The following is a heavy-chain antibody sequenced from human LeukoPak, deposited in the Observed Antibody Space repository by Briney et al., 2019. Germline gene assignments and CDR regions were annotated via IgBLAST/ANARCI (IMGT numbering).Heavy chain of an antibody. CDR2: ISGSGGST. V-gene: IGHV3-23*01. CDR3: ARRGGGCSGYSCIYWYFDL. J-gene: IGHJ2*01. D-gene: IGHD3-22*01. Sequence: PGGSLRLSCAASGFTFASYAMNWVRQAPGKGLEWVSSISGSGGSTYDTDSVKGRFTISRDNSKNTLYLQMNSLRAEDTAVYYCARRGGGCSGYSCIYWYFDLWGRGALVTVSS. CDR1: GFTFASYA.